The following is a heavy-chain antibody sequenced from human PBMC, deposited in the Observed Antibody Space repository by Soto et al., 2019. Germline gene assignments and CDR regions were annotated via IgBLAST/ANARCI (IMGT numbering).Heavy chain of an antibody. J-gene: IGHJ6*02. CDR3: ARASGITIFGVTEDV. D-gene: IGHD3-3*01. Sequence: ASVKVSCKASGYTFTSYYMHWVRQAPGQGLEWMGIINPSGGSTSYAQKFQGRVTMTRDTSTSTVYMELSSLRSEDTAVYYCARASGITIFGVTEDVWGQGTTVTVSS. CDR1: GYTFTSYY. V-gene: IGHV1-46*01. CDR2: INPSGGST.